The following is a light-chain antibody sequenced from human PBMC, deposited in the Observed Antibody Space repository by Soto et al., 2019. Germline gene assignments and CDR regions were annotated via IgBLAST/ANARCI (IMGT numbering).Light chain of an antibody. Sequence: SALTQPRSLSVSPGQSVTISFTGTSSDVGAYNYVSWYQQHPGKAPKFMIYDVSKRPSGVPDRFSGSKSGNTASLTISGLQAEDEADYYCCSYAGTYSYVFGTGTKVTVL. CDR1: SSDVGAYNY. V-gene: IGLV2-11*01. CDR2: DVS. CDR3: CSYAGTYSYV. J-gene: IGLJ1*01.